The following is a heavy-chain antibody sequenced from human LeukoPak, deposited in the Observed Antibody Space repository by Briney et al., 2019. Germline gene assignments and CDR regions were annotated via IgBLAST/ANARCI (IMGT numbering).Heavy chain of an antibody. CDR3: ASSLIQLWLYYYYGMDV. J-gene: IGHJ6*02. CDR2: IIPIFGTA. D-gene: IGHD5-18*01. CDR1: GGTFSSYA. V-gene: IGHV1-69*13. Sequence: SVKVSCKASGGTFSSYAISWVRQAPGQGLEWMGGIIPIFGTANYAQKFQGRVTITADESTSTAYMELSSLRSEDTAVYYCASSLIQLWLYYYYGMDVRGQGTTVTVSS.